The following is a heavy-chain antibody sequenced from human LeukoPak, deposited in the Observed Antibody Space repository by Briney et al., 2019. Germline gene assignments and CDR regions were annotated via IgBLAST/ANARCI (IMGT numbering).Heavy chain of an antibody. J-gene: IGHJ3*02. V-gene: IGHV3-23*01. CDR3: ASYYDYVWGSYRYRGDAFDI. Sequence: GGSLRLSCVVSGFTFRSYAMSWVRQAPGKGLEGVSAISGSGGSTYYADSVKGRFTISRDNSKNTLYLQMSSLRAEDTAVYYCASYYDYVWGSYRYRGDAFDIWGQGTMVTVSS. CDR1: GFTFRSYA. CDR2: ISGSGGST. D-gene: IGHD3-16*02.